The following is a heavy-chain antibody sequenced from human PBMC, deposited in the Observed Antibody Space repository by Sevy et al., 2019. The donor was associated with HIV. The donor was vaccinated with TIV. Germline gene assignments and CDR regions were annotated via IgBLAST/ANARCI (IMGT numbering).Heavy chain of an antibody. CDR1: GFTFSSYS. V-gene: IGHV3-21*01. CDR3: ARVLHSGVGYYDSSGYYGYYFDY. Sequence: GGSLRLSCAASGFTFSSYSMNWVRQAPGKGLEWVSSISSSSYIYYADSVKGRFTISRDNAKNSLYLQMNSLRAEDTAVYYCARVLHSGVGYYDSSGYYGYYFDYWGQGTLVTVSS. CDR2: ISSSSYI. J-gene: IGHJ4*02. D-gene: IGHD3-22*01.